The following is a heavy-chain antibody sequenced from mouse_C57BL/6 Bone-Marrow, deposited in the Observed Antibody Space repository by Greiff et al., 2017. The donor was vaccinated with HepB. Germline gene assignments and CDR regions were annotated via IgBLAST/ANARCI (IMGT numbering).Heavy chain of an antibody. CDR1: GFNIKDYY. CDR2: IDPEDGET. J-gene: IGHJ2*01. D-gene: IGHD1-1*01. Sequence: EVKLMESGAELVKPGASVKLSCTASGFNIKDYYMHWVKQRTEQGLEWIGRIDPEDGETKYAPKFQGKATITADTSSNTAYLQLSSLTSEDTAVYYCARELRRGYYFDYWGQGTTLTVSS. V-gene: IGHV14-2*01. CDR3: ARELRRGYYFDY.